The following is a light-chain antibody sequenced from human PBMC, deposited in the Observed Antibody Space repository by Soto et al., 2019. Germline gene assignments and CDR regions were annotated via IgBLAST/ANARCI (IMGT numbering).Light chain of an antibody. V-gene: IGLV2-11*01. Sequence: QSALTQPRSVSGSPGQSVTISCTGTSSDVGGHNFVSWYQQHPGKAPQLMIYDVTKRPSGVPDRFSGSKSGNTASLTISGLQAEDEADYYCCSYVGSPVVFGGGTKLTVL. CDR1: SSDVGGHNF. CDR3: CSYVGSPVV. J-gene: IGLJ2*01. CDR2: DVT.